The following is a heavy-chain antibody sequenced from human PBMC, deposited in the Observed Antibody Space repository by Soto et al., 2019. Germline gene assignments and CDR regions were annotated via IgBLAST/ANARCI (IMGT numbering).Heavy chain of an antibody. J-gene: IGHJ4*02. CDR2: ISGSGGST. CDR3: ARDDHAGHCSGGSCSTCFDH. V-gene: IGHV3-23*01. CDR1: GFTFSNNA. D-gene: IGHD2-15*01. Sequence: EVQLLESGGGLVQPGGSLRLSCAASGFTFSNNAMNWVRQAPGKGLEWVSAISGSGGSTYYADSVKGRFTISRDNSKNTLYLQMNSLRAEDTALYYCARDDHAGHCSGGSCSTCFDHWGQGTLVTVPS.